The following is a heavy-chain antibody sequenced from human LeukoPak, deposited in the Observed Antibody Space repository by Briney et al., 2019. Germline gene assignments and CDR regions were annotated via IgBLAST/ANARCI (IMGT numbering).Heavy chain of an antibody. CDR2: ISVSGDDT. D-gene: IGHD2-15*01. V-gene: IGHV3-23*01. CDR3: AKEDSSWIYGMDV. CDR1: GFTFSTYG. J-gene: IGHJ6*02. Sequence: PGGSLRLSCAASGFTFSTYGMNWVRQAPGKGLEWVSKISVSGDDTYYADSVKGRFTISRDDSKNTLDLQMSSLRADDTAVYYCAKEDSSWIYGMDVWGQGTTVTVSS.